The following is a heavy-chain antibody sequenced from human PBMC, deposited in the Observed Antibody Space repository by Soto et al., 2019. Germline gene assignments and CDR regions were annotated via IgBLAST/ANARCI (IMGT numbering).Heavy chain of an antibody. CDR1: GFTFSSYG. Sequence: QVQLVESGGGVVQPGRSLRLSCAASGFTFSSYGMHWVRQAPGKGLEWVAVISYAGSNKYYADSVKGRFTISRDNSKNTLYLQMNSLRAEDTAVYYCAKIVADDFWRSSGMDVWGQGTTVTVSS. CDR3: AKIVADDFWRSSGMDV. D-gene: IGHD3-3*01. J-gene: IGHJ6*02. CDR2: ISYAGSNK. V-gene: IGHV3-30*18.